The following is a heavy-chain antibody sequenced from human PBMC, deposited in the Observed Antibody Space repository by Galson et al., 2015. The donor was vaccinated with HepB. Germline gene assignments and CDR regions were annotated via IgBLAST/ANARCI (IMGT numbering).Heavy chain of an antibody. CDR1: GLTFYRYN. D-gene: IGHD2-21*01. V-gene: IGHV3-21*01. J-gene: IGHJ4*02. CDR3: ARESHCGGYICYFDY. Sequence: SLRLSCAASGLTFYRYNVNWVRQAPGKGLEWVASISSGSSYIYYADSVKGRFTISRDNTKNSVSLQMKSLRAEDTAVYYCARESHCGGYICYFDYWGQGTLVTVSS. CDR2: ISSGSSYI.